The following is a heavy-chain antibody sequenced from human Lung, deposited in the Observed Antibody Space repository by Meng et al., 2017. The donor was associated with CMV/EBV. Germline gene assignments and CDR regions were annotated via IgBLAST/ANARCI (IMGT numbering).Heavy chain of an antibody. Sequence: GEXXTISCAASGFTVSSNYMSWVRQAPGKGLEWVSVIYSGGSTYYADSVKGRFTISRDNSKNTLYLQMNSLRAEDTAVYYCARIVVPAAIDDWGQGTLVTVSS. J-gene: IGHJ4*02. CDR3: ARIVVPAAIDD. CDR1: GFTVSSNY. V-gene: IGHV3-53*01. D-gene: IGHD2-2*02. CDR2: IYSGGST.